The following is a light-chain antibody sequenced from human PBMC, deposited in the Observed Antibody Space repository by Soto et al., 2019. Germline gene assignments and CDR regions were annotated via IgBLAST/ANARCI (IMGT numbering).Light chain of an antibody. Sequence: QSALTQPASVSGSPGQSITISCTGTRSDVGGYNYVSWYQHHPGKAPKLMIYEVSNRPSGVSNRFSGSKSANTASLTISGLQAADVAHYYCSSYTSSVTPVFGTGTKGNAL. CDR2: EVS. CDR3: SSYTSSVTPV. J-gene: IGLJ1*01. CDR1: RSDVGGYNY. V-gene: IGLV2-14*01.